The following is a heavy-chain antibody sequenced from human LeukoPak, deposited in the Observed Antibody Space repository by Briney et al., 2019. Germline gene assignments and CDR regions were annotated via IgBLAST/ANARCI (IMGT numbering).Heavy chain of an antibody. CDR1: GGSISSYY. V-gene: IGHV4-59*01. J-gene: IGHJ5*02. Sequence: SETLSLTCTVSGGSISSYYWSWIRQPPGKGLEWIGYIYYSGSTNYNPSLKSRVTISVDTSKNQFSLKLSSVTAADTAVYYCARKTSRSSAYTTWGQGTLVTVSS. CDR2: IYYSGST. CDR3: ARKTSRSSAYTT. D-gene: IGHD3-16*01.